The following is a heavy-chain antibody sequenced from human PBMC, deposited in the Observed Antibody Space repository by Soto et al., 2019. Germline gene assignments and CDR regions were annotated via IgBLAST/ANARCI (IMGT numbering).Heavy chain of an antibody. CDR3: ARWRNDCSYTSCYHFGY. J-gene: IGHJ4*02. CDR1: DFSISSGHY. D-gene: IGHD2-2*01. V-gene: IGHV4-38-2*01. Sequence: PSETLSLTCAVSDFSISSGHYWGWIRQPPGKGLEWIGSIYHSGTTYNNPSLKSRVTMSVDTSKNQFSLKLSSVTAADTALYYCARWRNDCSYTSCYHFGYWGQGTLVTVSS. CDR2: IYHSGTT.